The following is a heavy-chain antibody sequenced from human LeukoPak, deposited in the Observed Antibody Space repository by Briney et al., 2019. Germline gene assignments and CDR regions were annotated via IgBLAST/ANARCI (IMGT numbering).Heavy chain of an antibody. J-gene: IGHJ5*02. CDR2: IHYSGST. CDR1: GGSISSSSYY. D-gene: IGHD3-10*01. CDR3: ASPRTYYYNWFDP. Sequence: SETLSLTCTVSGGSISSSSYYWGWIRQPPGTGLEWIGSIHYSGSTYYNPSLKSRVTISVDTSKNQFSLKLSSVTAADTAVYYCASPRTYYYNWFDPWGQGTLVTVSS. V-gene: IGHV4-39*01.